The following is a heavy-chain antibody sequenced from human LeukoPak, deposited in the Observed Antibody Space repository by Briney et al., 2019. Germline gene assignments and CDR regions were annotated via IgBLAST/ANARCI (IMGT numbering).Heavy chain of an antibody. J-gene: IGHJ1*01. V-gene: IGHV3-53*01. CDR2: IYGGGDT. D-gene: IGHD6-19*01. Sequence: GSLRLSCAVSGITVSDKYMSWVRQAPGKGLECVSLIYGGGDTYYADSVKGRFTISRDNSKNTLCLQMNSLRAEDTAVYYCAVLTTGWRFQHWGQGTLVTVSS. CDR1: GITVSDKY. CDR3: AVLTTGWRFQH.